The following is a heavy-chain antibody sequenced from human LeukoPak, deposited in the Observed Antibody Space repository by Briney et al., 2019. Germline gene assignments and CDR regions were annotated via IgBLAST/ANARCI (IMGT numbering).Heavy chain of an antibody. J-gene: IGHJ5*02. Sequence: SETLSLTCTVSGGSISSYYWSWIRQPPGKGLEWIGYIYYSGSTNYNPSLKSRVTISADTSKNQFSLRLSSVTAADTAVYYCASRSLGYCSGGSCLRRFDPWGQGTLVTVSS. V-gene: IGHV4-59*12. CDR2: IYYSGST. D-gene: IGHD2-15*01. CDR3: ASRSLGYCSGGSCLRRFDP. CDR1: GGSISSYY.